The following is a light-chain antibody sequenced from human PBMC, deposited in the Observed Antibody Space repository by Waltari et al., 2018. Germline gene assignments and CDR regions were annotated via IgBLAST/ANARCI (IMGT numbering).Light chain of an antibody. CDR1: QSVSSN. J-gene: IGKJ2*01. V-gene: IGKV3-15*01. Sequence: EIVMTQSPATLSVSPGEKATLSCRASQSVSSNLAWYQQKPGQSPRLLIYGASTRATVIPARFSGSGSGTDFTLTISSLQSEDFAVYYCQHSDTFGQGTKLEIK. CDR2: GAS. CDR3: QHSDT.